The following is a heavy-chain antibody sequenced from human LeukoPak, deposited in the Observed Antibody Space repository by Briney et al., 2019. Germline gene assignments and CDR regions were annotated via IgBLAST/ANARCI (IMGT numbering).Heavy chain of an antibody. Sequence: GGSLRLSCAASGNYWMHWVRQAPGKGLGWVSVIYSGGNTYYADSVKGRFTISRDNSKNTLYLQMNSLRAEDTAVYYCARVGPGTAMEVNDYWGQGTLVTVSS. CDR2: IYSGGNT. J-gene: IGHJ4*02. CDR3: ARVGPGTAMEVNDY. CDR1: GNYW. V-gene: IGHV3-53*01. D-gene: IGHD5-18*01.